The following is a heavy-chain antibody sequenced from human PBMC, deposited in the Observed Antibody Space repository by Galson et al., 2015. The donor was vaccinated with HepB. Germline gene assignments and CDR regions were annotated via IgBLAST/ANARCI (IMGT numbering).Heavy chain of an antibody. CDR1: GGTFSSYA. D-gene: IGHD6-13*01. J-gene: IGHJ5*02. CDR2: IIPIFGIA. Sequence: SVKVSCKASGGTFSSYAISWVRQAPGQGLEWMGGIIPIFGIANYAQKFQGRVTITADESTSTAYMELSSLRSEDTAVYYCARGVEEQQLVSSFDPWGQGTLVIVSS. CDR3: ARGVEEQQLVSSFDP. V-gene: IGHV1-69*13.